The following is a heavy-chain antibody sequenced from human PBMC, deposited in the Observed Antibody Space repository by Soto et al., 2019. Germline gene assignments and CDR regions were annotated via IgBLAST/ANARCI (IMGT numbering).Heavy chain of an antibody. J-gene: IGHJ3*02. CDR3: ARTIKRGLIVVVPAAHDAFDI. Sequence: GGSLRLSCAASGFTFSSYSMNWVRQAPGKGLEWVSSISSSSSYIYYADSVKGRFTISRDNAKNSLYLQMNSLRAEDTAVYYCARTIKRGLIVVVPAAHDAFDIWGQGTMVTVSS. CDR2: ISSSSSYI. D-gene: IGHD2-2*01. V-gene: IGHV3-21*01. CDR1: GFTFSSYS.